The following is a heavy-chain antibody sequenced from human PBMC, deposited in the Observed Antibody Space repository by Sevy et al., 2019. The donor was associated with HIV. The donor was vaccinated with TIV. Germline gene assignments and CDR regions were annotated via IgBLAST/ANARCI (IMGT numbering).Heavy chain of an antibody. J-gene: IGHJ4*02. CDR2: ISGSGETT. CDR3: AKDYMLNLWRGYFDS. V-gene: IGHV3-23*01. D-gene: IGHD3-3*01. CDR1: GLTFNSHA. Sequence: GGSLRLSCAASGLTFNSHAMSWVRQPPGRGLEWVSAISGSGETTVYADSVRGRFTISRDNSKNTLFLVMKSLRAEDTAVYYCAKDYMLNLWRGYFDSWGQGTLVTVSS.